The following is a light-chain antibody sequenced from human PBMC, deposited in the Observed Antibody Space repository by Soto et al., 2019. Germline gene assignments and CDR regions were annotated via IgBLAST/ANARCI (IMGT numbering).Light chain of an antibody. CDR3: QPRTQWRT. J-gene: IGKJ1*01. V-gene: IGKV3D-20*02. CDR2: GGS. CDR1: QSIRSSS. Sequence: EVVLTQCLCPGSLCPGAQATLSCRASQSIRSSSLAWYQQKPGQAPRLLIYGGSSRATGIPDRFSGGGSGTDFTLTISSLEPEDFAVYYCQPRTQWRTFGQGTKVDI.